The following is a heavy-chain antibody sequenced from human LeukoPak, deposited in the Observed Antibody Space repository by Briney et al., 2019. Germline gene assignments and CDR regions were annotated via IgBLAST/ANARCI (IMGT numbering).Heavy chain of an antibody. J-gene: IGHJ4*02. CDR1: GGSISSYY. Sequence: SETLSLTCTVSGGSISSYYWSWIRQPPGKGLEWIGYIYYTGNTNYNPSLKSRVTISVDTSKNQFSLKLSSVTAADTAVYYCARLIAVAPHYYFDYWGQGTLVTVSS. D-gene: IGHD6-19*01. V-gene: IGHV4-59*01. CDR3: ARLIAVAPHYYFDY. CDR2: IYYTGNT.